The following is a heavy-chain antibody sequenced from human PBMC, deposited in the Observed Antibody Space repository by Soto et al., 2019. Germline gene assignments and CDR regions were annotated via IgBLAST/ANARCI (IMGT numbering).Heavy chain of an antibody. CDR3: ARVAVGVVVVPAANFAFDI. V-gene: IGHV1-8*01. CDR2: MNPNSGNT. CDR1: GYTFTSYD. J-gene: IGHJ3*02. Sequence: ASVKVSCKASGYTFTSYDINWVRQATGQGLEWMGWMNPNSGNTGYAQKFQGRVTMTTDTSISTAYMELRSLRSDDTAVYYCARVAVGVVVVPAANFAFDIWGQGTMVTVSS. D-gene: IGHD2-2*01.